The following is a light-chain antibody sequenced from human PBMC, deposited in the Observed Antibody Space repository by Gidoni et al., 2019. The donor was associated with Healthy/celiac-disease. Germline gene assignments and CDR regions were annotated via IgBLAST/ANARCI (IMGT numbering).Light chain of an antibody. Sequence: EIVMTQSPATLSVSPGERATLPRRAGQSVSSNLAASQQKPGQAPRRLINDAASRATGIPARSSSSGAGGKYTLTISSLLSEDYAVYYCRQYNNWSPAWTFGQGTKVEIK. CDR1: QSVSSN. J-gene: IGKJ1*01. CDR2: DAA. V-gene: IGKV3-15*01. CDR3: RQYNNWSPAWT.